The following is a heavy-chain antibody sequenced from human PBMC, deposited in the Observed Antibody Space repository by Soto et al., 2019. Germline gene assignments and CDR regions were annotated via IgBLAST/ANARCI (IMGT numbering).Heavy chain of an antibody. V-gene: IGHV1-2*02. D-gene: IGHD6-6*01. J-gene: IGHJ4*02. CDR1: GYTFTGYY. Sequence: QMQLVQSGAEARKPGASVKVSCKTSGYTFTGYYLNWVRQAPGRGLEWVGWINPKTGDTNNAQKFRGRVTMTTDTSISTGYMELSGLKSDDTAVYYCVTGDHLVRWGQGTRVTVSS. CDR3: VTGDHLVR. CDR2: INPKTGDT.